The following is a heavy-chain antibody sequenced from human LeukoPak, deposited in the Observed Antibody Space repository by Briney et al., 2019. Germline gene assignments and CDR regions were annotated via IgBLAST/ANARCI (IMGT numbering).Heavy chain of an antibody. Sequence: PSETLSLTCTVSGGSISSGSYYWSWIRQPAGKGLEWIGRIYTSGSTNYNPSLKSRVTISVDTSKNQFSLKLSSVTAADTAVYYCARDVALYYYYYYMDVWGKGTTVTVSS. CDR2: IYTSGST. CDR1: GGSISSGSYY. V-gene: IGHV4-61*02. J-gene: IGHJ6*03. CDR3: ARDVALYYYYYYMDV.